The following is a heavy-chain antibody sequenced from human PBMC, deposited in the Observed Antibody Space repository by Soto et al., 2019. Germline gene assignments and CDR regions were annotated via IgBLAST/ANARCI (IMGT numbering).Heavy chain of an antibody. V-gene: IGHV3-15*01. J-gene: IGHJ4*02. CDR1: GFTFSNTW. D-gene: IGHD6-13*01. CDR2: IKSKTSGGAT. Sequence: EVLLVESGGGLVKPGESLRLSCAASGFTFSNTWMSWVRQAPGKGLEWIGRIKSKTSGGATDYAAPVKGRFTISRDDSKNTRYLEVNSLKTEDTAVYYCTTQGYSNSWGGYLYWGQGTLVTVSS. CDR3: TTQGYSNSWGGYLY.